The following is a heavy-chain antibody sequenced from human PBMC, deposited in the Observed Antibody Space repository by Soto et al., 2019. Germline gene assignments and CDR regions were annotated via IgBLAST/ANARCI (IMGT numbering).Heavy chain of an antibody. Sequence: QVQLQESGPGLVKPSGTLSLTCTVSGDSISTTYWWSWVRQTPGKGLEWIGEIYHSGSSNYNPSLKSRVTISVDKSKNQFSLKLSSVTAADTAVYYCARKDYYDSRGYGFVYWGQGTLVTVSS. CDR2: IYHSGSS. CDR1: GDSISTTYW. V-gene: IGHV4-4*02. CDR3: ARKDYYDSRGYGFVY. J-gene: IGHJ4*02. D-gene: IGHD3-22*01.